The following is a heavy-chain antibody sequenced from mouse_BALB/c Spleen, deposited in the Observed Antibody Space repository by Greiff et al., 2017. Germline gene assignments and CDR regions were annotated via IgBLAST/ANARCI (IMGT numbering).Heavy chain of an antibody. J-gene: IGHJ3*01. CDR2: ISSGGST. CDR3: AREGGYGNSWFAY. Sequence: EVQLQESGGGLVKPGGSLKLSCAASGFTFSSYAMSWVRQTPEKRLEWVASISSGGSTYYPDSVKGRFTISRDNARNILYLQMSSLRSEDTAMYYCAREGGYGNSWFAYWGQGTLVTVSA. D-gene: IGHD2-1*01. CDR1: GFTFSSYA. V-gene: IGHV5-6-5*01.